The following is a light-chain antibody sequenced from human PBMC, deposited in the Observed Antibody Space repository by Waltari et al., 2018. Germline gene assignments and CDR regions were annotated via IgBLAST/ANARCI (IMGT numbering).Light chain of an antibody. CDR1: PGVLYSSNNKNY. V-gene: IGKV4-1*01. CDR2: WAS. Sequence: DIVMTQSPDSLAVSLGERATINCKSSPGVLYSSNNKNYLAWYQQKHVQPPKRLIYWASTRESGVPDRFSGSGSGTDFTLTISSLQAEDVAVYYCQQYYTTPITFGQGTRLEIK. CDR3: QQYYTTPIT. J-gene: IGKJ5*01.